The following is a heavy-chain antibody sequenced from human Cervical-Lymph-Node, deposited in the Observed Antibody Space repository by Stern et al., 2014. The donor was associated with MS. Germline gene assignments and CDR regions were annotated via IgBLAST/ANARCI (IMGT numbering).Heavy chain of an antibody. D-gene: IGHD5/OR15-5a*01. J-gene: IGHJ4*02. V-gene: IGHV3-30-3*01. CDR2: ISYDGNTK. Sequence: VQLGESGGGVVQPGRSLRVSCATAGFTFTSYAMNWVRQAPGKGLEWVAVISYDGNTKYYADSVKGRFTISSDNSKNTLYLQMSSLRAEDTAVYYCVRERSSRGFDYWGQGSLVTVSS. CDR3: VRERSSRGFDY. CDR1: GFTFTSYA.